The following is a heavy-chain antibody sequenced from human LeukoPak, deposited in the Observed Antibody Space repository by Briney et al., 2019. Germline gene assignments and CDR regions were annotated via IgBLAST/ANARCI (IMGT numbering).Heavy chain of an antibody. V-gene: IGHV3-74*01. CDR2: MNSDGSST. CDR1: GFPFSNYW. D-gene: IGHD6-19*01. Sequence: GGSPRLSCAASGFPFSNYWMHWVRQAPGKGLVWVSRMNSDGSSTSYADSVKGRFTISRDNAKNTLYLQMNSLRAEDAAVYYCATVSRSSGRGYFDYWGPGTLVTVSS. J-gene: IGHJ4*02. CDR3: ATVSRSSGRGYFDY.